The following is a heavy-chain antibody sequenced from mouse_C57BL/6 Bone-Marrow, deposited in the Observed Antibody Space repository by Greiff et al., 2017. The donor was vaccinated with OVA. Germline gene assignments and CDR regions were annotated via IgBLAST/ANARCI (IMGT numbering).Heavy chain of an antibody. CDR3: ARRGYYEYGGDY. Sequence: EVKLMESGGDLVKPGGSLKLSCAASGFTFSSYGMSWVRQTPDKRLEWVATISSGGSYTYYPDSVKGRFTIARDNAKQTLYLQMSSLKSEDTAMYYCARRGYYEYGGDYWGQGTTLTVSS. V-gene: IGHV5-6*02. CDR2: ISSGGSYT. D-gene: IGHD2-4*01. CDR1: GFTFSSYG. J-gene: IGHJ2*01.